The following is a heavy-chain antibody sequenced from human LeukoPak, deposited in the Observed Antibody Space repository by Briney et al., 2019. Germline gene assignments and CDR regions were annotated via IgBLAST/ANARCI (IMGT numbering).Heavy chain of an antibody. V-gene: IGHV3-21*01. CDR3: ASGVNYFDY. J-gene: IGHJ4*02. CDR1: GFTFSTYS. D-gene: IGHD3-3*01. Sequence: GGSLRLSCAASGFTFSTYSMNWVRQAPGKGLEWVSSISTSSTYIYYADSVKGRFTISRDNARNSLYLQMNSLRAEDTAVYYCASGVNYFDYWGQGTLVTVSS. CDR2: ISTSSTYI.